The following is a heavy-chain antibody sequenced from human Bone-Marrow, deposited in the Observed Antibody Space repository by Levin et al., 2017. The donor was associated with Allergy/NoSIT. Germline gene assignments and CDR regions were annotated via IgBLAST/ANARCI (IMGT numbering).Heavy chain of an antibody. CDR3: VKGGDTPPVPFHS. CDR1: GFTFDDYA. CDR2: ISWNSETR. Sequence: PGGSLRLSCAASGFTFDDYAMHWVRQGPGKGLEWVSTISWNSETRGYGNSVKGRFTISRDNAKNSLYLQMTSLRPEDTALYFCVKGGDTPPVPFHSWGQGTLVTVSS. J-gene: IGHJ4*02. V-gene: IGHV3-9*01. D-gene: IGHD4-17*01.